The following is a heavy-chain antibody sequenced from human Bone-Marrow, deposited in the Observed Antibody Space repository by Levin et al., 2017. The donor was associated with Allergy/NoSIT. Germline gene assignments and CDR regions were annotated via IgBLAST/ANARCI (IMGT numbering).Heavy chain of an antibody. CDR2: ISLSGNYI. D-gene: IGHD3-3*02. J-gene: IGHJ4*02. CDR3: ARVWQHYDY. CDR1: GFIFSDFY. V-gene: IGHV3-11*01. Sequence: GGSLRLSCSASGFIFSDFYMSWIRQAPGKGLEWVSTISLSGNYIEYADSVKGRFTLSRDNARNSLSLQMDSLRAEDTAVYYCARVWQHYDYWGQGTLVTVSS.